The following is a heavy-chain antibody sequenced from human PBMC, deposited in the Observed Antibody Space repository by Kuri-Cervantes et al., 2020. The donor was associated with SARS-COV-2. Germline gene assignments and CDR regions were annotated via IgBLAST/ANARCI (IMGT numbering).Heavy chain of an antibody. CDR1: GFTVSSNY. CDR3: AREDRYXGNLNWFDP. J-gene: IGHJ5*02. D-gene: IGHD1-26*01. Sequence: GGSLRLSCAASGFTVSSNYMSWVRQAPGKGLEWVSVIYSGGSTYYADSVQGRFTISRDNSKNTLYLQMNSLRVEDTAVYYCAREDRYXGNLNWFDPWGQGTLVTVSS. V-gene: IGHV3-53*01. CDR2: IYSGGST.